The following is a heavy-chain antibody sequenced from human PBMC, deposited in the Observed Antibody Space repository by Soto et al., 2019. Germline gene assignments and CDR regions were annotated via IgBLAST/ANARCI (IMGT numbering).Heavy chain of an antibody. CDR3: ARGRGYCSGGSCPYFDY. Sequence: NLSETLSLTCAVYGGSFSGYYWSWIRQPPGKGLEWIGEINHSGSTNYNPSLKSRVTISVDTSKNQFSLKLSSVTAADTAVYYCARGRGYCSGGSCPYFDYWGQGTLVTVSS. CDR1: GGSFSGYY. D-gene: IGHD2-15*01. J-gene: IGHJ4*02. CDR2: INHSGST. V-gene: IGHV4-34*01.